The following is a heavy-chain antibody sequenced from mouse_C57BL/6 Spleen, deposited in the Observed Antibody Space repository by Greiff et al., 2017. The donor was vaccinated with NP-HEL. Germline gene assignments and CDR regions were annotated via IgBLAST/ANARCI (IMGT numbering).Heavy chain of an antibody. V-gene: IGHV1-61*01. J-gene: IGHJ1*03. Sequence: VQLQQPGAELVRPGSSVKLSCKASGYTFTSYWMDWVKQRPGQGLEWIGNIYPSDSETHYNQKFKDKATLTVDKSSSTAYMQLSSLTSEDSAVYYCARGRGYDRYFDVWGTGTTVTVSS. CDR1: GYTFTSYW. CDR2: IYPSDSET. CDR3: ARGRGYDRYFDV. D-gene: IGHD2-2*01.